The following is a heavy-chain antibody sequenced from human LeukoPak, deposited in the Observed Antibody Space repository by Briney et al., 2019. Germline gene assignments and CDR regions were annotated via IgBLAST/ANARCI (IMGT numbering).Heavy chain of an antibody. CDR3: AKQSGRDGPGYMDV. CDR2: ISSSGRTM. Sequence: PGGSLRLSCAASGFTFSDYYMSWIRQAPGKGLEWVSYISSSGRTMYYADSVKGRFTISRDNSKNTLYLQMNSLRAEDTAVYYCAKQSGRDGPGYMDVWGKGTTVTVSS. CDR1: GFTFSDYY. J-gene: IGHJ6*03. D-gene: IGHD5-24*01. V-gene: IGHV3-11*04.